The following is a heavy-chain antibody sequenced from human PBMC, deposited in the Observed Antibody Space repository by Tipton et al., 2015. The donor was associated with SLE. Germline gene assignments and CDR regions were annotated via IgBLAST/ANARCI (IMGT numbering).Heavy chain of an antibody. D-gene: IGHD1-1*01. Sequence: SLRLSCAASGFTFNNYAMNWVRQTPGKGLEWVSSISGRSNFIYYSYSVKGRFTISRGSGRSSVFLQMNSLRAEDSGVYYCARDGRTGTTELDAFDIWGQGTVVTVSS. CDR3: ARDGRTGTTELDAFDI. J-gene: IGHJ3*02. CDR1: GFTFNNYA. V-gene: IGHV3-21*03. CDR2: ISGRSNFI.